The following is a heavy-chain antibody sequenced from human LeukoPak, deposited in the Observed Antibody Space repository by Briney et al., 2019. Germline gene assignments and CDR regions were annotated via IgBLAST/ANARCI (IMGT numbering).Heavy chain of an antibody. D-gene: IGHD2-21*02. CDR1: GFTFSDFE. J-gene: IGHJ4*02. Sequence: GGSLRLSCAASGFTFSDFEMNWVRQVPGKGLEWVSHIDGGGGSIFYADSVKGRFTVSRDDAKNSLYLQMDSLRVEDTAIYYCARELLLCGGDCNDYWGQGTLVTVSS. CDR3: ARELLLCGGDCNDY. V-gene: IGHV3-48*03. CDR2: IDGGGGSI.